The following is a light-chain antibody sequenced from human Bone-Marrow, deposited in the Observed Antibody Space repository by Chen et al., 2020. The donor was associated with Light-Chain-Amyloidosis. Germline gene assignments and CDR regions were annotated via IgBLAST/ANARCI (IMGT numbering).Light chain of an antibody. Sequence: YDLTQPPAVSVSPGQTATISCSGDALGSKYVHWYPHKAGHSPVVVIYQDSKRPSVIPERFSGSNSGNTATLTISGTQPIDEADYYCQAWDSATGEVFGTGTTVTVL. CDR2: QDS. J-gene: IGLJ1*01. CDR1: ALGSKY. CDR3: QAWDSATGEV. V-gene: IGLV3-1*01.